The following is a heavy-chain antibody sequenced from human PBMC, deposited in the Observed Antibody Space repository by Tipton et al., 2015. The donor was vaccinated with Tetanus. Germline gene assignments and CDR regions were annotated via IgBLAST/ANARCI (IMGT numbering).Heavy chain of an antibody. V-gene: IGHV4-30-2*01. J-gene: IGHJ4*02. CDR1: GGSISSGGYS. CDR3: ARVVIWFGAPPSHFGY. CDR2: IYHSGST. Sequence: TLSLTCAVSGGSISSGGYSWSWIRQPPGKGLEWIGYIYHSGSTYYNPSLKSRVTISVDRSKNQFSLKLSSVTAADTAVYYCARVVIWFGAPPSHFGYWGQGTLVTVSS. D-gene: IGHD3-10*01.